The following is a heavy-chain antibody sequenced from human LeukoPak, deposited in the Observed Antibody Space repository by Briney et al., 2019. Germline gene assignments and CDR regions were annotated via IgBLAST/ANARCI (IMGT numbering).Heavy chain of an antibody. CDR2: IKQDGSEK. Sequence: PGGSLRLSCAASGFTFSSYWMSWVRQAPGKGLEWVANIKQDGSEKYYVDSVKGRFTISRDNAKNSLYLQMNSLRAEDTAVYYCARVPSGGSCYFDYWGQGTLVTVSS. J-gene: IGHJ4*02. CDR1: GFTFSSYW. CDR3: ARVPSGGSCYFDY. V-gene: IGHV3-7*01. D-gene: IGHD2-15*01.